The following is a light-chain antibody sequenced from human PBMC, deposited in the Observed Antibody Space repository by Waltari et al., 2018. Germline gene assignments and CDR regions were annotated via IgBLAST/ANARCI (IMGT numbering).Light chain of an antibody. CDR1: SSDIGAFNF. J-gene: IGLJ2*01. Sequence: QSGLTQPASVSGSPGQSITISCAATSSDIGAFNFILWYQQRPGKAPELLVYDVSHRPSGVSTRFSGSKSDNTAALTISGLQAEDEAVYYCSSFSSSTAGIFGGGTKVTVL. CDR2: DVS. V-gene: IGLV2-14*01. CDR3: SSFSSSTAGI.